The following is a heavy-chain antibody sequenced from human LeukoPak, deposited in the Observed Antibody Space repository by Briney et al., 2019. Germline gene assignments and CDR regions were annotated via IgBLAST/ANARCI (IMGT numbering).Heavy chain of an antibody. CDR1: GYTFTGYY. V-gene: IGHV1-2*02. J-gene: IGHJ6*03. Sequence: GASVKVSCKASGYTFTGYYMHWVRQAPGQGLEWMGWINPNSGGTNYAQKFQGRVTMTRDTSISTAYMELSRLRSDDTAVYYCARDTVGVATTHYYMDVWGKGTTVTVSS. CDR3: ARDTVGVATTHYYMDV. D-gene: IGHD5-12*01. CDR2: INPNSGGT.